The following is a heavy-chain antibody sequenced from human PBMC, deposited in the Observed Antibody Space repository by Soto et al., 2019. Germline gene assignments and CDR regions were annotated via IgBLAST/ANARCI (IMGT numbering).Heavy chain of an antibody. CDR1: GFTFSDYY. CDR3: ARGVRYYSSENPAKFDY. Sequence: QVQLLESGGGLVKPGGSLRLSCAASGFTFSDYYMSWIRQAPGKGLECVAYISVSSTYANYADSVEGRFTISRDNAENSLFLQMNSLRADDTAVYYCARGVRYYSSENPAKFDYWGQGALVTVSS. CDR2: ISVSSTYA. D-gene: IGHD3-10*01. V-gene: IGHV3-11*05. J-gene: IGHJ4*02.